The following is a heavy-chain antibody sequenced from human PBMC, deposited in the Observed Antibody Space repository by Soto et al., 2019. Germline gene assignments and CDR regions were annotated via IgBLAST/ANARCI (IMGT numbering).Heavy chain of an antibody. CDR2: ISYDGSHK. Sequence: PVRSLRLSCAAFGFTFSSFGMHCVRHAPGKGLEWVAVISYDGSHKYYADSVTCPFTISRDTSKNTLYLQMHSPRAEDTAVYCGASPNSYHDSSGPFDYWGQGLRVSV. V-gene: IGHV3-30*03. J-gene: IGHJ4*02. CDR1: GFTFSSFG. CDR3: ASPNSYHDSSGPFDY. D-gene: IGHD3-22*01.